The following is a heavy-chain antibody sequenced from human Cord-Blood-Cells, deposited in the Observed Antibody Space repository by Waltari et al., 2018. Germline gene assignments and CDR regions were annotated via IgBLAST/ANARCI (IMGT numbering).Heavy chain of an antibody. CDR3: ASLNAFDI. J-gene: IGHJ3*02. Sequence: QMQLVQSGPEVKKPGTSVKASCKASGLTFTSSPVQWVRQARGQRLEWIGWIVVGSGNTNYAQKFQERVTITRDMSTSTAYMELSSLRSEDTAVYYCASLNAFDIWGQGTMVTVSS. V-gene: IGHV1-58*01. CDR1: GLTFTSSP. CDR2: IVVGSGNT.